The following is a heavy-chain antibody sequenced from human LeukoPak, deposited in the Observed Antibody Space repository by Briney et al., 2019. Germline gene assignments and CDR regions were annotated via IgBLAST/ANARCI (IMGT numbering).Heavy chain of an antibody. CDR3: ARQVAAAWGFDY. Sequence: PSETLSLTCTVSGGSISSSSYYWGWIRQPPGKGLEWIGSIYYSGSTYYNPSLKSRVTISVDTSKNQFSLKLSSVTAADTAVYYCARQVAAAWGFDYWGQGTLVTVSS. CDR1: GGSISSSSYY. D-gene: IGHD6-13*01. J-gene: IGHJ4*02. V-gene: IGHV4-39*01. CDR2: IYYSGST.